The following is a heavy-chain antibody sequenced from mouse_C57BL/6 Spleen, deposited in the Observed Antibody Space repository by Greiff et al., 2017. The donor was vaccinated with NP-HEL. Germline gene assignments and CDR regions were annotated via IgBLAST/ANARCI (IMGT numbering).Heavy chain of an antibody. D-gene: IGHD1-1*01. J-gene: IGHJ2*01. Sequence: QVQLQQPGAELVKPGASVKLSCKASGYTFTSYWMHWVKQRPGQGPEWIGMIHPNSGSTNYNEKFKSKATLTVDKSSSTAYMQLSSLTSEDSAVYYCARDYYGSSWDYFDYWGQGTTLTVSS. CDR3: ARDYYGSSWDYFDY. CDR2: IHPNSGST. V-gene: IGHV1-64*01. CDR1: GYTFTSYW.